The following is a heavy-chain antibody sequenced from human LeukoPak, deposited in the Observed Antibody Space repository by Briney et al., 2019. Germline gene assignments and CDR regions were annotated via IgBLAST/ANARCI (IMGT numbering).Heavy chain of an antibody. Sequence: GGSLRLSCAASGFTFSNYAMTWFRQAPGERLEYVSAIPYEGSRAYYGDSVKGRFTISRDNSKNTLYLQMSNLRAEDTATYYCVSRSDSGWYDYWGQGTLVTVSS. J-gene: IGHJ4*02. CDR2: IPYEGSRA. V-gene: IGHV3-64D*09. D-gene: IGHD6-19*01. CDR1: GFTFSNYA. CDR3: VSRSDSGWYDY.